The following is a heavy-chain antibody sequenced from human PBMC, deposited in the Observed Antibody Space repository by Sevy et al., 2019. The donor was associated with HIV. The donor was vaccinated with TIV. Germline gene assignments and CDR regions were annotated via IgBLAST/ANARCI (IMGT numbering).Heavy chain of an antibody. CDR1: GFIVSSNY. V-gene: IGHV3-53*01. Sequence: GESLKISCAASGFIVSSNYMSWVRQAPGKGLEWVSVIYSGGSTYYADSVKGRFTISRDNSKNTRYLQMNSLRAEDTAVYYCARDRNTAMVIGMDVWGQGTTVTVSS. CDR2: IYSGGST. D-gene: IGHD5-18*01. CDR3: ARDRNTAMVIGMDV. J-gene: IGHJ6*02.